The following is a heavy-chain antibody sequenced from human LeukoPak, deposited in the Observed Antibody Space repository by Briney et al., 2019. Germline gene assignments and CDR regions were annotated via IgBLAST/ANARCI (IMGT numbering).Heavy chain of an antibody. CDR1: GFTFSSYE. D-gene: IGHD5-18*01. Sequence: GGSLRLSCAASGFTFSSYEMNWVRQAPGKGLEWVSYISCSGSTIYYADSVKGRFTISRDNAKKSLYLQMNSLRAEDTAVYYCARDERYSHFDYWGQGTLVTVSS. CDR2: ISCSGSTI. CDR3: ARDERYSHFDY. V-gene: IGHV3-48*03. J-gene: IGHJ4*02.